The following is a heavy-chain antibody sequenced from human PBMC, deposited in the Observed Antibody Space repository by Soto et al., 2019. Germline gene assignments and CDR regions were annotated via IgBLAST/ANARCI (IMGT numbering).Heavy chain of an antibody. J-gene: IGHJ4*02. CDR2: ISGSGGST. Sequence: VQLLESGGGLVQPGGSLRLSCAASGFTFSSYAMSWVRQAPGKGLEWVSGISGSGGSTYYADSVKGRFTISRDNSKNTLYLQMNSLRAEDTAVYYCARQIAAAGVYYFDYWGQGTLVTVSS. CDR1: GFTFSSYA. CDR3: ARQIAAAGVYYFDY. V-gene: IGHV3-23*01. D-gene: IGHD6-13*01.